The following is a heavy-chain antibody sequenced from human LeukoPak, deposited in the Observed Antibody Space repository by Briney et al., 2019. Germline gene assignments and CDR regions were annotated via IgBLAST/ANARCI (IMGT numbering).Heavy chain of an antibody. J-gene: IGHJ5*02. Sequence: SETLSLTCTVSGDSISSSSYYWGWIRQPPGKGLEWIGSIYYSGSTYYNPSLKSRVTISVDTSKNQFSLKLSSVTAADTAVYYCAREVYCSSTSCPRGGYNWFDPWGQGTLVTVSS. CDR3: AREVYCSSTSCPRGGYNWFDP. CDR1: GDSISSSSYY. CDR2: IYYSGST. D-gene: IGHD2-2*01. V-gene: IGHV4-39*02.